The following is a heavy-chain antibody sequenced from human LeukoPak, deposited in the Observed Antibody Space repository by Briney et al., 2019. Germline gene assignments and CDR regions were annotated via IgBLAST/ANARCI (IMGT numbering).Heavy chain of an antibody. CDR2: IYSRGGT. D-gene: IGHD6-13*01. J-gene: IGHJ4*02. Sequence: GGSLRLSCAVSGFSVSNNYMNWVRQAPGKGLEWVSLIYSRGGTSYADSVKGRFAISRDSSKNTLFLQMNSLRVEDTAVYYCARDPPGIAASGTYYWGQGTLVTVSS. V-gene: IGHV3-53*01. CDR1: GFSVSNNY. CDR3: ARDPPGIAASGTYY.